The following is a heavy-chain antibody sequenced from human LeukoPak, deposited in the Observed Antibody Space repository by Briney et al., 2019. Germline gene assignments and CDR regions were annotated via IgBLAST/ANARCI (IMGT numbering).Heavy chain of an antibody. CDR2: ISGSGGST. V-gene: IGHV3-23*01. CDR3: AKDQYGDYSLGRDY. Sequence: GGSLRLSCAASGFTFSSYAMSWVRQAPGKGLEWVSAISGSGGSTYYADSVKGRFTISRDNSKNTLYLQKNSLRAEDTAVDYCAKDQYGDYSLGRDYWGQGTLVTVSS. J-gene: IGHJ4*02. D-gene: IGHD4-17*01. CDR1: GFTFSSYA.